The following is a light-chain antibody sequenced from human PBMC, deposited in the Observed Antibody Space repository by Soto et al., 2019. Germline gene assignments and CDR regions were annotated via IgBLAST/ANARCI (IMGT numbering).Light chain of an antibody. Sequence: ESLLTQSPGTLSLSPGERATLSCRASQTVNSRHLNWYQHKPGQAPRLLIYGASIRAAGIPDRFSGSRSGADLSLTITRLEPEDSDVCYWQQFDGSRPAFTFGQGTKLEI. J-gene: IGKJ2*01. CDR1: QTVNSRH. CDR2: GAS. CDR3: QQFDGSRPAFT. V-gene: IGKV3-20*01.